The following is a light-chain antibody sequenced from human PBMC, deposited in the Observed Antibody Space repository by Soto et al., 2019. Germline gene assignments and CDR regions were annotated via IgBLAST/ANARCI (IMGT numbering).Light chain of an antibody. V-gene: IGLV2-8*01. CDR2: GVT. CDR1: SSDVGGYNY. CDR3: SSYGGSNSYV. Sequence: QSALTQPPSASGSPGQSVTISCTGTSSDVGGYNYVSWYQQHPGKAPKLMIYGVTKRPSGVPDRFSGSKSDNTASLTVSGLQAEDEADSYCSSYGGSNSYVFGTGTKVTVL. J-gene: IGLJ1*01.